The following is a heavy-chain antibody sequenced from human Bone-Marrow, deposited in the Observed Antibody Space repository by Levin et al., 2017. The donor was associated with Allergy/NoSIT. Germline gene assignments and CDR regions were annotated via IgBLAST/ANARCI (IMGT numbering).Heavy chain of an antibody. D-gene: IGHD4/OR15-4a*01. CDR1: GLIVSDNY. V-gene: IGHV3-53*01. Sequence: GGSLRLSCAASGLIVSDNYLSWVHQSPGKGLEWVSTIFRGGNTYYANSVMGRFTISRDDSKNTLYLQMNSLTTDDSALYYCARDGDYGAGFFDYWGQGTLVAVSS. J-gene: IGHJ4*02. CDR2: IFRGGNT. CDR3: ARDGDYGAGFFDY.